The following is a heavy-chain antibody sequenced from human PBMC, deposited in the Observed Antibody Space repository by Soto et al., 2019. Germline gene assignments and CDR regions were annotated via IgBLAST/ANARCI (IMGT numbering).Heavy chain of an antibody. J-gene: IGHJ3*02. V-gene: IGHV4-31*03. CDR3: ARDPGSYDAFDI. CDR1: GGSISSGGYY. CDR2: SYYSGST. Sequence: PWETLTLTCTDSGGSISSGGYYWSWIRQHPGKGLEWIGCSYYSGSTYYNPSLKSRVTISVDTSKKQFSMKLSSVTAADTAVYYCARDPGSYDAFDIWGQGTMVTVS.